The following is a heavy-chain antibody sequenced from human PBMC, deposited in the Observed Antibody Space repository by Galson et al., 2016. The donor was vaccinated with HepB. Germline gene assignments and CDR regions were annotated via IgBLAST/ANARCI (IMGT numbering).Heavy chain of an antibody. CDR1: RFTFDDFA. CDR2: ISWNSGSI. V-gene: IGHV3-9*01. J-gene: IGHJ3*01. Sequence: SLRLSCAASRFTFDDFAMHWVRQAPGKGLEWVSGISWNSGSIGYADSVKGRFTISRDNAKNSLYLQMNSLRSEDTALYYCAKFSAAGPGLAFDVWGQGTMVTVSS. D-gene: IGHD6-13*01. CDR3: AKFSAAGPGLAFDV.